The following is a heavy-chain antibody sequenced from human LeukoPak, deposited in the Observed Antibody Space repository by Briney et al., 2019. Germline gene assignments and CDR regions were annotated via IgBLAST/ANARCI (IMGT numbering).Heavy chain of an antibody. V-gene: IGHV1-2*02. J-gene: IGHJ5*02. D-gene: IGHD2-21*01. CDR3: ARVLFPSGPTHCFDP. CDR1: GYTFTSYG. CDR2: INPASGGT. Sequence: GASVKVSCKASGYTFTSYGISWVRQAPGQGLEWMGWINPASGGTNNAQKFHGRVTMTTDTSISTLYMELNSLRSDDTAVYYCARVLFPSGPTHCFDPWGQGTLVTVSS.